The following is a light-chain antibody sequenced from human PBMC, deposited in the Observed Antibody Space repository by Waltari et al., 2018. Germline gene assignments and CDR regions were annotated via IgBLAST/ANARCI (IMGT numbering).Light chain of an antibody. CDR2: DAS. Sequence: EIVMTPSPATLSVSPGERATLSCRASQHIYSNLAWYQQKPGQPPRLLIYDASTRATGIPARFTGGGSGTEFTLTISSLQSEDSAVYSCQQYNRWPPITFGQGTRLEIK. CDR1: QHIYSN. CDR3: QQYNRWPPIT. V-gene: IGKV3D-15*01. J-gene: IGKJ5*01.